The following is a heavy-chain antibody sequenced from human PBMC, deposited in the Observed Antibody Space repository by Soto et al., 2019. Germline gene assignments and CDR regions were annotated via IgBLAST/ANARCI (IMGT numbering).Heavy chain of an antibody. CDR3: ARVTDYYIDY. J-gene: IGHJ4*02. CDR1: GFTFSSYG. Sequence: GGSLRLSCAGSGFTFSSYGIRWVRQAPGKGLEWVSSVGHTGSYTNYADSVKGRFTISRDNSKNTLYLQMNSPRAEDTAVYYCARVTDYYIDYWGQGILVTVSS. CDR2: VGHTGSYT. V-gene: IGHV3-23*01.